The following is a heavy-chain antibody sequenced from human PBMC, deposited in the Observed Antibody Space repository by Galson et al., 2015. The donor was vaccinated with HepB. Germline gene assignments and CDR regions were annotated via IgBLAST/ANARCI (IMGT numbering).Heavy chain of an antibody. CDR2: IYPGDSDT. J-gene: IGHJ4*02. Sequence: QSGAEVKKPGESLKISCKGSGYSFTSYWIGWVRQMPGKGLEWMGIIYPGDSDTRYSPSFQGQVTISADKSISTAYLQWSSLKASDTAMYYCARGGERWLPPVREGPVDYWGQGTLVTVSS. CDR1: GYSFTSYW. D-gene: IGHD5-24*01. V-gene: IGHV5-51*01. CDR3: ARGGERWLPPVREGPVDY.